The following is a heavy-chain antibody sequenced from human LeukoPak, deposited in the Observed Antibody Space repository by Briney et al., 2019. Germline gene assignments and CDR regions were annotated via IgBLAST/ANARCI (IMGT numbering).Heavy chain of an antibody. CDR1: GGSFSGYY. J-gene: IGHJ4*02. CDR3: ARGRGYSSSWYNY. D-gene: IGHD6-13*01. V-gene: IGHV4-34*01. Sequence: SETLSLTCAVYGGSFSGYYWSWIRQPPGKWLEWIGEINHSGSTNYHPSLKSRVTISVDTSKNQFSLKLSSATAADTAVYYCARGRGYSSSWYNYWGQGTLVTVSS. CDR2: INHSGST.